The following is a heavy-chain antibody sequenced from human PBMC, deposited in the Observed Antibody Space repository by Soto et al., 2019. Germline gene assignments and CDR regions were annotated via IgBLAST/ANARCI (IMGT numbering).Heavy chain of an antibody. V-gene: IGHV3-21*01. Sequence: GGSLRLSCAASGFTFSSYSMNWVRQAPGKGLEWVSSISSSSSYIYYADSVKGRFTISRDNAKNSLYLQMNSLRAEDTAVYYCARSYGDYIDAFDIWGQGTMVTVSS. CDR3: ARSYGDYIDAFDI. J-gene: IGHJ3*02. CDR2: ISSSSSYI. CDR1: GFTFSSYS. D-gene: IGHD4-17*01.